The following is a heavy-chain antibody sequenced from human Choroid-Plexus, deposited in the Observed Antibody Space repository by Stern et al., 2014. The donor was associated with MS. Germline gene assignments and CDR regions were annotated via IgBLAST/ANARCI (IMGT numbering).Heavy chain of an antibody. CDR3: AKDRQYLTYFFDH. J-gene: IGHJ5*02. CDR2: GSYDGSNK. CDR1: GFTFGSCA. V-gene: IGHV3-30*18. Sequence: VQLVESGGGVVQPGRPLRLSCVASGFTFGSCAMHWVRQAPGKGLEWVAGGSYDGSNKYYADSVKGRFTISRDNSQHTLYMKMSSLSPEDTAVYYCAKDRQYLTYFFDHWGQGSLVTVSS. D-gene: IGHD2/OR15-2a*01.